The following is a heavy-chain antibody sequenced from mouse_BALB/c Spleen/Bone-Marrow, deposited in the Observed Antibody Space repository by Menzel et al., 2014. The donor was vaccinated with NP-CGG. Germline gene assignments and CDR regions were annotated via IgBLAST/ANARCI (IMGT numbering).Heavy chain of an antibody. V-gene: IGHV1S81*02. D-gene: IGHD1-1*02. J-gene: IGHJ3*01. CDR3: TRENYGFAY. CDR1: GYTFTSYY. CDR2: INPSNGGT. Sequence: QVQLQQSGAELVKPGASVKLSCKASGYTFTSYYMYWVKQRPGQGLEWIGEINPSNGGTNFNEKFKGKATLTVDKSSSTAYMQLSSLTSEDSAVYYCTRENYGFAYWGQGTLVTVSA.